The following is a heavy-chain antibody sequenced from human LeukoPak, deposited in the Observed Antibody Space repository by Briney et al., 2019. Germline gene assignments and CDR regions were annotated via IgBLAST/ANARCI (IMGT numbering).Heavy chain of an antibody. CDR2: INPNSGGT. J-gene: IGHJ4*02. Sequence: ASVKVSCKASGYTFTGYYMHWVRQAPGQGLEWMGWINPNSGGTNYAQKFQGRVTMTRDTSISTAYMELSRLRPDDTAVYYCASGYSGYDYLLGYWGQGTLVTVSS. CDR1: GYTFTGYY. D-gene: IGHD5-12*01. CDR3: ASGYSGYDYLLGY. V-gene: IGHV1-2*02.